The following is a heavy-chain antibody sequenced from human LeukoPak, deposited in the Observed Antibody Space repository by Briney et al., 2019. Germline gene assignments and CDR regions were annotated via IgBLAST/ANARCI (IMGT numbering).Heavy chain of an antibody. CDR3: AKDASMDYGSGRSTFDI. CDR2: ISWNSGSI. Sequence: GGSLRLSCAASGFTFDDYAMHWVRQAPGKGLEWVSGISWNSGSIGYADSVKGRFTISRDNAKNSLYLQMNSLRAEDTALYYCAKDASMDYGSGRSTFDIWGQGTMVTVSS. V-gene: IGHV3-9*01. J-gene: IGHJ3*02. CDR1: GFTFDDYA. D-gene: IGHD3-10*01.